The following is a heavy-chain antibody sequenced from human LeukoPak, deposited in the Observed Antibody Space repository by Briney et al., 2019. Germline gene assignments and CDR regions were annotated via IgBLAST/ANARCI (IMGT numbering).Heavy chain of an antibody. J-gene: IGHJ5*02. CDR2: ISYDGSNK. CDR1: GFTFSTYA. CDR3: ARGEWELIP. V-gene: IGHV3-30-3*01. D-gene: IGHD1-26*01. Sequence: GGSLRLSCAASGFTFSTYAMHWVRQAPGKGLEWVGVISYDGSNKYYADSVKGRFTISRDNSKNTLYLQMNSLRAEDTAVYSCARGEWELIPWGQGTPVTVSS.